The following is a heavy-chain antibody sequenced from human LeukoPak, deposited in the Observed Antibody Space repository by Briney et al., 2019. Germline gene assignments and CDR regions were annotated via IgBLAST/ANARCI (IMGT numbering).Heavy chain of an antibody. CDR3: ARGNYYDASGYGAFEY. J-gene: IGHJ4*02. V-gene: IGHV3-30-3*01. D-gene: IGHD3-22*01. Sequence: AGGSLRLSCAASGFTFSDYAIHWVRQAPGKGLDWVACMSYDGSTEYYADSVKGRFTISRDDSKNTLYLQINSLRVEDTAVYYCARGNYYDASGYGAFEYWGQGTLVTVSS. CDR1: GFTFSDYA. CDR2: MSYDGSTE.